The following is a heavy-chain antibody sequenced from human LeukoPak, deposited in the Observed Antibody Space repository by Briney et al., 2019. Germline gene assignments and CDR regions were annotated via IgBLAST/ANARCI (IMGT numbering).Heavy chain of an antibody. D-gene: IGHD6-13*01. Sequence: PGASVKVSCKASGYTFTGYYMHWVRQAPGQGLEWMGWINPNSGGTNYAQKFQGWVTMTRDTSISTAYMELSRLRSDDTAVYYCARGPSEAAAAHSYAFDIWGQGTMVTVSS. CDR3: ARGPSEAAAAHSYAFDI. CDR2: INPNSGGT. V-gene: IGHV1-2*04. CDR1: GYTFTGYY. J-gene: IGHJ3*02.